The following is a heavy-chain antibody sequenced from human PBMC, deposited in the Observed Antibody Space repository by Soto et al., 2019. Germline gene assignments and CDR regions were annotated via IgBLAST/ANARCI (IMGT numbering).Heavy chain of an antibody. CDR3: ARASTIFGVVIAAN. Sequence: QLQLQESGSGLVKPSQTLSLTCAVSGGSISSGGYSWSWIRQPPGKGLEWIGYIYHSGSTYYNPYLKSRVTISVDRSKNQFSLKLSSVTAADTAVYYCARASTIFGVVIAANWGQGTLVTVSS. D-gene: IGHD3-3*01. J-gene: IGHJ4*02. CDR2: IYHSGST. CDR1: GGSISSGGYS. V-gene: IGHV4-30-2*01.